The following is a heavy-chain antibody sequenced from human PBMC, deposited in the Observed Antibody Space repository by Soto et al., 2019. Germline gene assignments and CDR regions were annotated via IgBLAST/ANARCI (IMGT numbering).Heavy chain of an antibody. CDR1: GYTFTSYG. Sequence: QVQLVQSGAEVKKPGASVKVSCKASGYTFTSYGISWVRQAPGQGLEWMGWISGYNGNTKYAQKHQGRVSMTTDTATRTAYMELRSRRSDETAVYSCARVLAVALGDVWGQGTTVTVSS. CDR3: ARVLAVALGDV. V-gene: IGHV1-18*01. CDR2: ISGYNGNT. D-gene: IGHD6-19*01. J-gene: IGHJ6*02.